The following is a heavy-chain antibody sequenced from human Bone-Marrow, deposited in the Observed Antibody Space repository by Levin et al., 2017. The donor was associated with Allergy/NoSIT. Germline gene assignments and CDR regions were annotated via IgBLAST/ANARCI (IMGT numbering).Heavy chain of an antibody. V-gene: IGHV3-30-3*01. Sequence: GGSLRLSCAASGFSFSSYVMHWVRQAPGKGLEWVSTISYNGIKKYYADSVKGRFTISRDDSNDTLYLQMNSLRVEDTAVYYCASEHVYSGVDYWGQGPLVTVSS. CDR2: ISYNGIKK. D-gene: IGHD1-14*01. CDR1: GFSFSSYV. CDR3: ASEHVYSGVDY. J-gene: IGHJ4*02.